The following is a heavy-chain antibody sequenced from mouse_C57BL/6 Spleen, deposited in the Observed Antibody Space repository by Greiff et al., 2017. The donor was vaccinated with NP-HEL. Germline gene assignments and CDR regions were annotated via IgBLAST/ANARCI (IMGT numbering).Heavy chain of an antibody. CDR1: GYTFTSYW. Sequence: QVQLQQPGTELVKPGASVKLSCKASGYTFTSYWMHWVKQRPGQGLEWIGNINPSNGGTNYNEKYKSKATLTVDKSSSTAYMQLSSLTSDDSAVYYGARERISSYHGYSPDYWGQGTTLTVSS. J-gene: IGHJ2*01. V-gene: IGHV1-53*01. CDR3: ARERISSYHGYSPDY. D-gene: IGHD2-3*01. CDR2: INPSNGGT.